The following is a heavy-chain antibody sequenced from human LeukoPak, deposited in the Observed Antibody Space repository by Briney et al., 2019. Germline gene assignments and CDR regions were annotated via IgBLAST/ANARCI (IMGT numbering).Heavy chain of an antibody. D-gene: IGHD3-16*01. CDR1: GYKLTNNW. J-gene: IGHJ6*03. CDR2: IYPGYSDA. V-gene: IGHV5-51*01. Sequence: GESLKISCKISGYKLTNNWIGWVRQVPGKGLEWMGLIYPGYSDAKYSPSFQGQVTLSVDASISTAYLQLSGLRASDTAMYYCARHRSALGEYYMDVWGKGTTVTISS. CDR3: ARHRSALGEYYMDV.